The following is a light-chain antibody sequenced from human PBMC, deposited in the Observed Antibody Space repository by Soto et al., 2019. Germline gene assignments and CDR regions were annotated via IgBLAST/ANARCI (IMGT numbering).Light chain of an antibody. V-gene: IGLV1-44*01. J-gene: IGLJ3*02. CDR3: AAWDESPNVPV. Sequence: QSVLTQPPSASGTPGQRVTISCSGSNSNIGRNTVNWYQQLPGAAPSLLIYSNNQRPSGVPDRFSGSKSGTSASLAISGLRSEDEADYYCAAWDESPNVPVFGGGTKLTVL. CDR2: SNN. CDR1: NSNIGRNT.